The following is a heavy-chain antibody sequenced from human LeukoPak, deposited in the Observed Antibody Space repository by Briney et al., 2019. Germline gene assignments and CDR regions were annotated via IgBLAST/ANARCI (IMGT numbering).Heavy chain of an antibody. Sequence: SETLSLTCAVYGGSLSGYYWTWIRQPPGKGLEWIGGIIHSGSTNYNPSLKSRVTISIDTSKNRFSLNLGSVTAADTAVYYCARLIVPPTRPIDYWGQGTLVTVSS. D-gene: IGHD2/OR15-2a*01. CDR2: IIHSGST. CDR3: ARLIVPPTRPIDY. J-gene: IGHJ4*02. V-gene: IGHV4-34*12. CDR1: GGSLSGYY.